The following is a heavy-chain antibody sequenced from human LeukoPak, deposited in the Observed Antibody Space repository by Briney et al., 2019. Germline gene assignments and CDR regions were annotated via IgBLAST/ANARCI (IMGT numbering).Heavy chain of an antibody. CDR3: ARGIRFLEWLSGFDY. D-gene: IGHD3-3*01. V-gene: IGHV3-20*04. Sequence: GGSLRLSCAASGFTFDDYGMSWVRQVPGKGLEWVSGINWNGGSTSYADSVKGRFTISRDNAKNSLYLQMDSLRVEDTALYYCARGIRFLEWLSGFDYWGQGTLVTVSS. CDR1: GFTFDDYG. CDR2: INWNGGST. J-gene: IGHJ4*02.